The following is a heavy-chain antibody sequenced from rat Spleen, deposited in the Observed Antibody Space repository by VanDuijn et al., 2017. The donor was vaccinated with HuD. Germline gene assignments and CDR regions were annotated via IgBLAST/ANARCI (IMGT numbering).Heavy chain of an antibody. CDR1: GYSITSNY. Sequence: EVQLQESGPGLVKPSQSLSLTCSVTGYSITSNYWGWIRKFPGNKMEWMGYISYSGSTSYNPSLKSRISITRDTSKNQFFLQLNSVTTEDTATYYCARRGMGTPYYVMDAWGQGASVTVSS. D-gene: IGHD1-7*01. CDR2: ISYSGST. V-gene: IGHV3-1*01. J-gene: IGHJ4*01. CDR3: ARRGMGTPYYVMDA.